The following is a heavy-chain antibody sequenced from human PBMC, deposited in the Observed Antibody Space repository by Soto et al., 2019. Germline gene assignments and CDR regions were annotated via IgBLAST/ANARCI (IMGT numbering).Heavy chain of an antibody. CDR3: AKHFVLQQQLAPDAFDI. J-gene: IGHJ3*02. CDR1: GFTFSSYA. V-gene: IGHV3-23*01. D-gene: IGHD6-13*01. Sequence: QPGGSLRLSCAASGFTFSSYAMSWVRQAPGKGLEWVSAISGSGGSTYYADSVKGRFTISRDNSKNTLYLQMNSLRAEDTAVYYCAKHFVLQQQLAPDAFDIWGQGTMVTVSS. CDR2: ISGSGGST.